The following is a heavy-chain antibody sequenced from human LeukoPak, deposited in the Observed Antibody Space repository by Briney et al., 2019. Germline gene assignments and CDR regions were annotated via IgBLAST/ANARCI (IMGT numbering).Heavy chain of an antibody. V-gene: IGHV3-53*01. CDR1: GFTVSSNY. J-gene: IGHJ4*02. CDR2: IYSGGST. D-gene: IGHD6-19*01. Sequence: PGGSLRLSCAASGFTVSSNYMSWVRQAPGKGLEWVSVIYSGGSTYYADSVKGRFTISRDNSKNTLYLQMNSLRAEDTAVYYCARGGAVAAEPFDYWGQGTLVTVSS. CDR3: ARGGAVAAEPFDY.